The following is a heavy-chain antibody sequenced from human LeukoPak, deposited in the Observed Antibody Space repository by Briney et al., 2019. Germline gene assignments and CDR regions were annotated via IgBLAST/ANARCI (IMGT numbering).Heavy chain of an antibody. CDR2: ISSSSSYI. J-gene: IGHJ4*02. CDR3: AKDSATTIRSVVVY. D-gene: IGHD5-12*01. V-gene: IGHV3-21*04. Sequence: GGSLRLSCAASGFTFSSYSMNWVRQAPGKVLEWVSSISSSSSYIYYADSVKGRFTISRDNSTNTLYLQMNSPRAEDTPVYYCAKDSATTIRSVVVYWGQGTLVTVSS. CDR1: GFTFSSYS.